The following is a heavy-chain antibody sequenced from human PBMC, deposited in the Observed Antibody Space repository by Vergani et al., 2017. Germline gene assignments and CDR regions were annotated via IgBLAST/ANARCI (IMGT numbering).Heavy chain of an antibody. J-gene: IGHJ3*02. CDR3: ARVLGSYCSGGSCYSEDDAFDI. D-gene: IGHD2-15*01. V-gene: IGHV4-59*01. Sequence: QVQLQESGPGLVKPSETLSLTCTVSGGSISSYYWSWIRQPPGKGLEWIGYISYSGSTNYNPSLKSRVTISVDTSKNQFSLKLSSVTAADTAVYYCARVLGSYCSGGSCYSEDDAFDIWGQGTMVTVSS. CDR2: ISYSGST. CDR1: GGSISSYY.